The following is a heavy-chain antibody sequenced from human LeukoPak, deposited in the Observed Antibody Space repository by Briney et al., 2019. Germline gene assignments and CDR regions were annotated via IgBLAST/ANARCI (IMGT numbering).Heavy chain of an antibody. V-gene: IGHV4-34*01. Sequence: SETLSLTCAAYGGSFSGYYWTWIRQTPERGLEWIGEMNPSGSTNYNPSLKSRVTISVDTSKNQFSLELSSVTAADTAVYYCARGRQDVTMIVVVMTAVSYYLDVWGKGTTVTVS. J-gene: IGHJ6*03. CDR2: MNPSGST. CDR1: GGSFSGYY. CDR3: ARGRQDVTMIVVVMTAVSYYLDV. D-gene: IGHD3-22*01.